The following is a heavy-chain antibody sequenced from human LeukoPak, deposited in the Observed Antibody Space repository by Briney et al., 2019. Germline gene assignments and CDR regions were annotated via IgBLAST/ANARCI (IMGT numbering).Heavy chain of an antibody. J-gene: IGHJ4*02. CDR2: IYHSVST. V-gene: IGHV4-38-2*02. CDR3: ARDSGSGWPIDY. CDR1: GYSISSGYY. D-gene: IGHD6-19*01. Sequence: PSETLSLTCAVSGYSISSGYYWGWIRQPPGKGLEWIVSIYHSVSTYYNPSLKSRVTISVDTSKNQSSLKLSSVTAADPAVYSCARDSGSGWPIDYWGQGNLVTVSS.